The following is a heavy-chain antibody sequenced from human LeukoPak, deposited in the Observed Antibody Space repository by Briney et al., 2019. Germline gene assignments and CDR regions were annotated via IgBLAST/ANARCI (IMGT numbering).Heavy chain of an antibody. CDR2: IYDNGST. CDR3: ARLGSLSQFDY. J-gene: IGHJ4*02. Sequence: SETLSLTCAVSGGSISRSNWWSWVRQSPGKGLEWIGEIYDNGSTNYNPSLKSRVTISVDTSKNQFSLKLSSVTAADTAVYYCARLGSLSQFDYWGQGTLVTVSS. D-gene: IGHD1-26*01. V-gene: IGHV4-4*02. CDR1: GGSISRSNW.